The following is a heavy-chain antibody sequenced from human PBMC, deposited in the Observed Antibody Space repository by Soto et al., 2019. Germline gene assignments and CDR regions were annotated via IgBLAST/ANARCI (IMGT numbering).Heavy chain of an antibody. CDR3: ASKPNSLYYFDF. CDR1: GSSINSDNW. D-gene: IGHD5-18*01. Sequence: QVQLQESGPGLVRPSDTLSLTCGVSGSSINSDNWWGWIRQPPGKGLEWIGYIFSTGTTSYNPSLKSRVTMSVDTSNNQFSLRLNSVTAVDTAVYYCASKPNSLYYFDFWGQGPLVTVSS. V-gene: IGHV4-28*01. J-gene: IGHJ4*02. CDR2: IFSTGTT.